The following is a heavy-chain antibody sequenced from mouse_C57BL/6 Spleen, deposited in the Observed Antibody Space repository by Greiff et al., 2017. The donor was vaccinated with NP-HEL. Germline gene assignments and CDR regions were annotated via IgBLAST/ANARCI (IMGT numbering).Heavy chain of an antibody. Sequence: QVQLQQSGPGLVQPSQSLSITCTVSGFSLTSYGVHWVRQSPGKGLEWLGVIWRGGSTDYNAAFMSRLSITKDNSTSQVFFKMNSLQADDTAIYYCAKSYYGNYDAMDYWGQGTSVTVSS. V-gene: IGHV2-5*01. CDR3: AKSYYGNYDAMDY. J-gene: IGHJ4*01. D-gene: IGHD2-1*01. CDR2: IWRGGST. CDR1: GFSLTSYG.